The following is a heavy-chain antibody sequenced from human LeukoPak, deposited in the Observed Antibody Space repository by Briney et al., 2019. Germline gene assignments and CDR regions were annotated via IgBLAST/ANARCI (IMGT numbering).Heavy chain of an antibody. CDR3: ARDGQIKSHSSSG. CDR1: GFTFSSYS. D-gene: IGHD6-13*01. Sequence: GGSLRLSCAASGFTFSSYSMNWVRQAPGKGLEWVSSISSSSYIYYADSVKGRFTISRDNAKNSLYLQMNSLRAEDTAVYYCARDGQIKSHSSSGWGQGTLVTVSS. CDR2: ISSSSYI. V-gene: IGHV3-21*01. J-gene: IGHJ4*02.